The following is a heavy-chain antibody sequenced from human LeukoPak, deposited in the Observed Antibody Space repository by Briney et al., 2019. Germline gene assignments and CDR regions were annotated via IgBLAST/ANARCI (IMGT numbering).Heavy chain of an antibody. CDR3: ARSQWNPGKTTQTT. Sequence: GGSLRLSCAGSGFIFSDYYMSWIRQAPGKGLEWVSYISSSSNNIYYADSVKGRFTISRDNARNSLYLQMNSLRAEDTAVYYCARSQWNPGKTTQTTWGQGTLATVSS. CDR2: ISSSSNNI. J-gene: IGHJ5*02. D-gene: IGHD1-1*01. V-gene: IGHV3-11*01. CDR1: GFIFSDYY.